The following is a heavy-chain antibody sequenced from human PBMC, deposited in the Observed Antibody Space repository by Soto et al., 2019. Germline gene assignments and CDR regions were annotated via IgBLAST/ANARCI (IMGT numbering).Heavy chain of an antibody. V-gene: IGHV3-53*01. D-gene: IGHD3-3*01. J-gene: IGHJ6*02. CDR2: IYSGGST. CDR3: ARYYDFWSGYYFPPSYYYYYGMDV. CDR1: GFTVSSNY. Sequence: VQLVESGGGLIQPGGSLRLSCAASGFTVSSNYMSWVRQAPGKGLEWVSVIYSGGSTYYADSVKGRFTISRDNSKNTLYLQMNSLRAEDTAVYYCARYYDFWSGYYFPPSYYYYYGMDVWGQGTTVTVSS.